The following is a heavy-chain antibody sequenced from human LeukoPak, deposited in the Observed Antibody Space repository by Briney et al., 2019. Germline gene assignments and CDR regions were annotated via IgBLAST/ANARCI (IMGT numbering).Heavy chain of an antibody. CDR3: ARAVDVADY. CDR2: ITPDGSVK. V-gene: IGHV3-7*01. CDR1: GFTFTDHF. D-gene: IGHD3-10*02. Sequence: GGSLRLSSVASGFTFTDHFMSWVRQAPGKGLEWVANITPDGSVKFYLDSVKGRFTISRDNAKNSVYLQMNSLRAEDTALYYCARAVDVADYWGQGTLVTVSS. J-gene: IGHJ4*02.